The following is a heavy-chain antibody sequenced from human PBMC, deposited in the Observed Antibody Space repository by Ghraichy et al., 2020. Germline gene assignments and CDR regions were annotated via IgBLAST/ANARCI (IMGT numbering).Heavy chain of an antibody. D-gene: IGHD6-19*01. CDR2: ITWNSAST. CDR1: GFTFSGYA. J-gene: IGHJ4*02. V-gene: IGHV3-23*01. Sequence: GGSLRLSCAASGFTFSGYAMSWVRQAPGKGLEWVSTITWNSASTRYADSVKGRSTISRDNHKNAVYLQVTSLREDDTAVYFCAKTGDSGWCYDYWVRATLVTVSS. CDR3: AKTGDSGWCYDY.